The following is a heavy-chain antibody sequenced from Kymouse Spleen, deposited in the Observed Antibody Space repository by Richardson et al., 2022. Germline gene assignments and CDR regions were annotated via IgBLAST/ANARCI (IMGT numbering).Heavy chain of an antibody. CDR2: IWYDGSNK. CDR1: GFTFSSYG. D-gene: IGHD3-10*01. Sequence: QVQLVESGGGVVQPGRSLRLSCAASGFTFSSYGMHWVRQAPGKGLEWVAVIWYDGSNKYYADSVKGRFTISRDNSKNTLYLQMNSLRAEDTAVYYCARDNTMVRGVIKDYFDYWGQGTLVTVSS. V-gene: IGHV3-33*01. CDR3: ARDNTMVRGVIKDYFDY. J-gene: IGHJ4*02.